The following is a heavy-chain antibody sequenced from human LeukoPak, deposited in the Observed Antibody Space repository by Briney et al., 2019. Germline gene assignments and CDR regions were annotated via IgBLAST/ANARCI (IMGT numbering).Heavy chain of an antibody. Sequence: ASVKVPCKASGGTFRRFAISWVRQTPGQGLEWMGGIIPMFGTPNYAQKFRGRVSMTTEESTNTAYMELSSLRSDDTAVYYCTRTSQSPVTPGAFDIWGQGTMVIVSS. D-gene: IGHD4-11*01. J-gene: IGHJ3*02. CDR3: TRTSQSPVTPGAFDI. CDR1: GGTFRRFA. CDR2: IIPMFGTP. V-gene: IGHV1-69*05.